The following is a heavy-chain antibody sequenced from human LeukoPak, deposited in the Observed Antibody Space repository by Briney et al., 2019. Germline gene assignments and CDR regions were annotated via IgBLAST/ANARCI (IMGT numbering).Heavy chain of an antibody. D-gene: IGHD3-16*01. CDR2: ISGSGGST. V-gene: IGHV3-23*01. CDR1: GFTFSSYA. CDR3: AKDRVGVRLWPATVDF. Sequence: QPGGSLRLSCSASGFTFSSYALSWVRQAPGRGLQYVSGISGSGGSTYYADSVKGRFTISRDNSKNTLWLQMTSLRAEDTAVYYCAKDRVGVRLWPATVDFWGQGTLVTVSS. J-gene: IGHJ4*02.